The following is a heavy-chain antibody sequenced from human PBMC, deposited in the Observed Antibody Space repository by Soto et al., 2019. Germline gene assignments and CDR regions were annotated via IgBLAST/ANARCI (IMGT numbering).Heavy chain of an antibody. J-gene: IGHJ4*02. Sequence: SETLSLTCTVSGGSISSSSYYWGWIRQPPGKGLEWIGSIYYSGSTYYNPSLKSRVTISVDTSKNQFSLKLSSVTAADTAVYYCARRPDYGGLKTPYYFDYWGQGTLVTVS. D-gene: IGHD4-17*01. CDR3: ARRPDYGGLKTPYYFDY. CDR1: GGSISSSSYY. V-gene: IGHV4-39*01. CDR2: IYYSGST.